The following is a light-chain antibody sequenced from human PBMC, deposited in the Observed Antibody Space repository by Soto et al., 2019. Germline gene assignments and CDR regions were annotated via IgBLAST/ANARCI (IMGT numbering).Light chain of an antibody. CDR2: GAS. CDR1: QSVDSSH. Sequence: EIVLTQSPGTLSLSPGERATLSCRASQSVDSSHLAWYQHRPGRAPRLLVYGASRRATGVPDRFSGSGSGTHFTLSIRRLESEDFAVYYCQQYGSSGTFGQGTKVDIK. CDR3: QQYGSSGT. J-gene: IGKJ1*01. V-gene: IGKV3-20*01.